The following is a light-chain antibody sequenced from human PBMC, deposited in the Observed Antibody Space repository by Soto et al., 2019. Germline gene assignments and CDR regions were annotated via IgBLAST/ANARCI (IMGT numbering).Light chain of an antibody. CDR3: LQDYNYPLT. CDR1: QGIGND. Sequence: AIPMTQSPSSLSASVGDRVTITCRASQGIGNDLGWYQKKPGRAPKLLIYAASSLQSGVPSRFSGSGSGTDFTLTISSLQPEDFATYYCLQDYNYPLTFGGGAKVDI. V-gene: IGKV1-6*01. CDR2: AAS. J-gene: IGKJ4*01.